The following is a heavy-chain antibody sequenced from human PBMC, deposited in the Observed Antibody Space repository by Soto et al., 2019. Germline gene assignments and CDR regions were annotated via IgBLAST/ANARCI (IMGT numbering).Heavy chain of an antibody. V-gene: IGHV4-39*01. Sequence: QLQLQESGPGLVKPSETLSLTCTVSGGSISSSSYYWGWIRQPPGKGLEWIGSIYYSGSTYYNPALKSRVTIAVDTSKNQFSRKVSSVTAADTAVYYCASRYGDYEVDFAYWGQGTLVTVSS. D-gene: IGHD4-17*01. J-gene: IGHJ4*02. CDR2: IYYSGST. CDR3: ASRYGDYEVDFAY. CDR1: GGSISSSSYY.